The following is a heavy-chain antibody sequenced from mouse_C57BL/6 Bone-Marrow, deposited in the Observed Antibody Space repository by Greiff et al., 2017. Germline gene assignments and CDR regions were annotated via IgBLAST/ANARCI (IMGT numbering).Heavy chain of an antibody. D-gene: IGHD4-1*02. CDR2: ISNGGGST. Sequence: EVMLVESGGGLVQPGGSLKLSCAASGFTFSDYYMYWVRQTPEKRLEWVAYISNGGGSTYYPDTVKGRFTISRDNAKNTLYLQMSRLKSEDTAMYYCARQGNWVDYWGQGTTLTVSS. CDR3: ARQGNWVDY. J-gene: IGHJ2*01. V-gene: IGHV5-12*01. CDR1: GFTFSDYY.